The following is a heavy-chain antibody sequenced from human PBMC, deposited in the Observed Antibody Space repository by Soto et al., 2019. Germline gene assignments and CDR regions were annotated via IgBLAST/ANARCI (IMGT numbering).Heavy chain of an antibody. J-gene: IGHJ4*02. CDR3: AKVDSWGSADY. Sequence: GGSLRLSCAASGFTFSSYGMHWVRQAPGKGLEWVAVISYDGSNKYYADSVKGRFTISRDNSKNTLYLQMNSLRAEDTAVYYCAKVDSWGSADYWGQGTLVTVSS. CDR2: ISYDGSNK. CDR1: GFTFSSYG. V-gene: IGHV3-30*18. D-gene: IGHD7-27*01.